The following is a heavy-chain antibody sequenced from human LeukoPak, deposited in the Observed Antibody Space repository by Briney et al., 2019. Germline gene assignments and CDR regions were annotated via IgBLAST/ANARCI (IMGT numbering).Heavy chain of an antibody. Sequence: SVKVSCKASGGTLSSYAISWVRQAPGQGLEWMGGIIPIFGTANYAQKFQGRVTITADKSTSTAYMELSSLRSEDTAVYYCARDWADRSGWYFWGQGTLVTVSS. J-gene: IGHJ4*02. CDR3: ARDWADRSGWYF. D-gene: IGHD6-19*01. V-gene: IGHV1-69*06. CDR1: GGTLSSYA. CDR2: IIPIFGTA.